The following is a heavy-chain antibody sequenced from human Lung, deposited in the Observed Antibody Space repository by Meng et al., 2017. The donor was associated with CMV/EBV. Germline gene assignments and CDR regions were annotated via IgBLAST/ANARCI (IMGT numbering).Heavy chain of an antibody. CDR3: ARARFYDTTANWFDP. CDR2: INAYNIST. V-gene: IGHV1-18*01. CDR1: GYTFNSYS. Sequence: SGYTFNSYSITWVRQAPGQGLQWVGWINAYNISTNYAQKLQGRVTMTTDTSTSTAYMELRSLRSDDTAIYYCARARFYDTTANWFDPWGQGTLVTVSS. D-gene: IGHD2/OR15-2a*01. J-gene: IGHJ5*02.